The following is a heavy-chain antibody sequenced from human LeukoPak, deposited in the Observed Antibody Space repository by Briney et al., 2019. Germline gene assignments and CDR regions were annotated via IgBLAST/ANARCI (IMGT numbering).Heavy chain of an antibody. D-gene: IGHD6-19*01. J-gene: IGHJ4*02. V-gene: IGHV3-23*01. CDR3: AKSLAVPGSPDQ. Sequence: GGSLRLSCAASGFTFTYSAMTWVRQAPGKELEWVSTVSGSGGNTYYADSVKGRFTISRDNSENTVSLQMNSLRAQDTAVYYCAKSLAVPGSPDQWGQGTLVTASS. CDR1: GFTFTYSA. CDR2: VSGSGGNT.